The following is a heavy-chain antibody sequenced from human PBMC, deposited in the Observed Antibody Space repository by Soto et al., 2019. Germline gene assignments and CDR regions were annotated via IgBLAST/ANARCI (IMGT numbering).Heavy chain of an antibody. D-gene: IGHD6-13*01. V-gene: IGHV3-23*01. J-gene: IGHJ6*02. CDR3: ASSIAAAGTPASYYYGMDV. CDR1: GFTFSSYA. CDR2: ISGSGGST. Sequence: EVQLLESGGGLVQPGGSLRLSCAASGFTFSSYAMSWVRQAPGKGLEWVSAISGSGGSTYYADSVKGRFTISRDNSKNTLYLQMNSLRAEDTAVYYCASSIAAAGTPASYYYGMDVWGRGTTVTVSS.